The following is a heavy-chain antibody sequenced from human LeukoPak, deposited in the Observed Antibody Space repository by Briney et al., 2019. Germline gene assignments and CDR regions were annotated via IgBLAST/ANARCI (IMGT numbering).Heavy chain of an antibody. CDR1: GYTLTELS. Sequence: GASVKVSCKVSGYTLTELSMHWVRQAPGKGLEWMGWISAYNGNTNYAQKLQGRVTMTTDTSTSTAYMELRSLRSDDTAVYYCARAGRKVATIPFDYWGQGTLVTVSS. D-gene: IGHD5-12*01. J-gene: IGHJ4*02. CDR2: ISAYNGNT. CDR3: ARAGRKVATIPFDY. V-gene: IGHV1-18*01.